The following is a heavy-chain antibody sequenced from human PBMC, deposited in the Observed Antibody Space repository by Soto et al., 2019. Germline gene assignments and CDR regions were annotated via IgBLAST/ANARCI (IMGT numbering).Heavy chain of an antibody. J-gene: IGHJ6*02. Sequence: SGSSLGKPPQTPTLNCTFSWFSLSTSGVGVGWIRQPPGKALEWLALIYWNDDKRYSPSLKSRLTITKDTSKNHVVLTMTNMDPVDTATYYCAHRPKNYYYYGMDVWGQGTTVTVSS. CDR1: WFSLSTSGVG. V-gene: IGHV2-5*01. CDR3: AHRPKNYYYYGMDV. CDR2: IYWNDDK.